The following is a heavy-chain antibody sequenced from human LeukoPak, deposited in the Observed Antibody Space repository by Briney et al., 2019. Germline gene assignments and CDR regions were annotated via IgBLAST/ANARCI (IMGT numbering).Heavy chain of an antibody. Sequence: ASVKVSCKASGYTFTGYYMHWVRQAPGQGLEWMGWINPNSGGTNCAQKFQGRVTMTRDTSISTAYMELSRLGSDDTAVYYCARDPRVGATISWFDPWGQGTLVTVSS. CDR2: INPNSGGT. CDR1: GYTFTGYY. CDR3: ARDPRVGATISWFDP. J-gene: IGHJ5*02. D-gene: IGHD1-26*01. V-gene: IGHV1-2*02.